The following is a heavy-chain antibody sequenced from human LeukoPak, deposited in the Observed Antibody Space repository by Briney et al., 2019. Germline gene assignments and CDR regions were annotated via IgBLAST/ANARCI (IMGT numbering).Heavy chain of an antibody. CDR3: AGATSYELNWFDP. V-gene: IGHV1-3*01. CDR2: INAGNGNT. Sequence: ASVKVSCKASGYTFTSYAMHWVRQAPGQRLEWMGWINAGNGNTKYSQKFQGRVTITRDTSASTAYMELSSLRSEDTAVYYCAGATSYELNWFDPWGQGTLVTVSS. J-gene: IGHJ5*02. D-gene: IGHD3-3*01. CDR1: GYTFTSYA.